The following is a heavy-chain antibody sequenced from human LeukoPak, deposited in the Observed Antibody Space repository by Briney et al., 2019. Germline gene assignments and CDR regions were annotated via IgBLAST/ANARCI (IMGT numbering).Heavy chain of an antibody. V-gene: IGHV3-7*03. D-gene: IGHD6-13*01. CDR2: IKQDGSEK. J-gene: IGHJ4*02. CDR3: AKDLGWAAAGTCLDY. Sequence: GGSLRLSCAASGFTFSSYWMSWVRQAPGKGLEWVANIKQDGSEKYYVDSVKGRFTISRDNSKNTLYLQMNSLRAEDTAVYYCAKDLGWAAAGTCLDYWGQGTLVTVSS. CDR1: GFTFSSYW.